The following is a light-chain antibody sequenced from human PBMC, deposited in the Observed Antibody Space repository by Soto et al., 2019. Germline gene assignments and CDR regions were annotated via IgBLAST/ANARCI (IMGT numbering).Light chain of an antibody. V-gene: IGKV3-20*01. CDR2: GAS. J-gene: IGKJ1*01. CDR1: QSVSSSY. CDR3: QQYGSSPKT. Sequence: DTVLTQSPGTLSLSPGERATLSCRASQSVSSSYLAWYQQKPGQAPRLLIHGASSRATGIPDRFSGSGSGTDFTLTISRLEPEDFAVYYCQQYGSSPKTFGQGTQVDIK.